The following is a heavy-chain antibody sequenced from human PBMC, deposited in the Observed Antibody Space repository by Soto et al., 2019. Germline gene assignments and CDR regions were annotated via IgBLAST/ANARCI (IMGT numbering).Heavy chain of an antibody. CDR1: GFTFRNYD. D-gene: IGHD5-18*01. V-gene: IGHV3-13*05. CDR3: ARTDSDFYGLDV. Sequence: EVQLVESGGGLVQPGGSLRLSCEASGFTFRNYDMHWVRQGTGKGLEWVSGISAAGDPDYADSVEGRFTISRENAQNSFFLQMNSLRVGDTAVDYCARTDSDFYGLDVWGQWTTVIVSS. CDR2: ISAAGDP. J-gene: IGHJ6*02.